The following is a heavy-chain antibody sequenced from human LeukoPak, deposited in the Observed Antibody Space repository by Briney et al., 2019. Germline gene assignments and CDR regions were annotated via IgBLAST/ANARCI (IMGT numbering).Heavy chain of an antibody. D-gene: IGHD3-16*01. V-gene: IGHV3-66*01. CDR3: ARDFGGEVDY. CDR2: IYSGGST. J-gene: IGHJ4*02. Sequence: GGSLRLSCGASGFTVSSNYMSWVRQAPGKGLEWVSVIYSGGSTYYADSVKGRFTISRDNSKNTLYLQMNSLRAEDTAVYYCARDFGGEVDYWGQGTLVTVSS. CDR1: GFTVSSNY.